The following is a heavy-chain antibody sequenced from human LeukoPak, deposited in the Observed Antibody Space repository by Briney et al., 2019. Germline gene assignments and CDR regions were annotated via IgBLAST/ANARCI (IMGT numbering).Heavy chain of an antibody. CDR1: GYTFTGYY. D-gene: IGHD3-22*01. CDR2: INPNSGGT. J-gene: IGHJ4*02. Sequence: VASVKVSCKTSGYTFTGYYMHWVRQAPGQGLEWMGWINPNSGGTNYAQKFQDRVTMTGDTSISTAYMELSRLTSDDTAVYNCARAPMIVVVFPPRHDFLGQGTLVTVSS. V-gene: IGHV1-2*02. CDR3: ARAPMIVVVFPPRHDF.